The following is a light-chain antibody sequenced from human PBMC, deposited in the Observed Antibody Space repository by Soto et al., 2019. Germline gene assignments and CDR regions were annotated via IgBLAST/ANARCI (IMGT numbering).Light chain of an antibody. CDR1: QSISSW. CDR3: QQYNSYQGT. Sequence: DIQMTQSPSTLSASVGDRDTITCRASQSISSWLAWYQQKPGKAPKLLFYDASSLESGVPSRFSGSGSGTEFTLTISSLQPDDFATYYCQQYNSYQGTFGQGTKV. J-gene: IGKJ1*01. V-gene: IGKV1-5*01. CDR2: DAS.